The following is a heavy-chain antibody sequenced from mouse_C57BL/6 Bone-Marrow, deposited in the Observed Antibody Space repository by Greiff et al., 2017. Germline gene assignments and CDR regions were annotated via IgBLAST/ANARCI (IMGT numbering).Heavy chain of an antibody. D-gene: IGHD1-1*01. V-gene: IGHV1-80*01. Sequence: QLQRSEPKLVKPGVSWRISCRASGYPFPTSNIPGVRRRPGRGLGWIGQIYPGDGVTNYNGKFKGKAPLTADKSSSTAYMQLSSLTSEDSAVYFCQFITTVVEYYYAMDYWGQGTSVTVSS. CDR1: GYPFPTSN. J-gene: IGHJ4*01. CDR2: IYPGDGVT. CDR3: QFITTVVEYYYAMDY.